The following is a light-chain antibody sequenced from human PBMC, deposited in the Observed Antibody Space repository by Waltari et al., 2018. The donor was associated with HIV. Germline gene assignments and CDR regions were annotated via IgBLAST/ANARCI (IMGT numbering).Light chain of an antibody. CDR3: QLWDTTSDHPV. CDR1: NIGSQS. J-gene: IGLJ3*02. V-gene: IGLV3-21*02. Sequence: SYVLTQPPSVSVAPGQTARITCGGDNIGSQSVHWYQQKPGQAPLQVVFDDGDRPSGIPERFSGSNSGNTATLTIGRVEAGDEADYYCQLWDTTSDHPVFGGGTKLTVL. CDR2: DDG.